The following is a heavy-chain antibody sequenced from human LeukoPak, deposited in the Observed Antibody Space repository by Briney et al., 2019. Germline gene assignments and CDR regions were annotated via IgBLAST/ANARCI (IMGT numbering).Heavy chain of an antibody. V-gene: IGHV3-11*06. CDR2: ISSSSSYT. J-gene: IGHJ6*02. D-gene: IGHD6-13*01. CDR1: GFTFSDYY. CDR3: ARYGSSWYYYYYGMDV. Sequence: GGSLRLSCAASGFTFSDYYMSWIRQAPGKGLEWVSYISSSSSYTNYADSVKGRFTISRDNAKNSLYLQMNSLRAEDTAVHYCARYGSSWYYYYYGMDVWGQGTTVTVSS.